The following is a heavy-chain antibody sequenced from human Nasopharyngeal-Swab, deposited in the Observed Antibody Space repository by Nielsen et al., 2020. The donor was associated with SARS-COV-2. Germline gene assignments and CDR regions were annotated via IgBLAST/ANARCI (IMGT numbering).Heavy chain of an antibody. CDR2: ISWNGGSI. J-gene: IGHJ6*02. V-gene: IGHV3-9*01. Sequence: WIRQHPGKGLEWVSGISWNGGSIGYADSVKGRFTISRDNAKNSLYLQMNSLRAEDTALYYCANLFAVTTSGYYYGMDVWGQGTTVTVSS. D-gene: IGHD4-17*01. CDR3: ANLFAVTTSGYYYGMDV.